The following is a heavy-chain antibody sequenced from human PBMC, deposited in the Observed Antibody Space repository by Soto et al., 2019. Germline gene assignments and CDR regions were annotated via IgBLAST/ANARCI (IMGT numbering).Heavy chain of an antibody. CDR1: GFTFSDYY. D-gene: IGHD5-18*01. V-gene: IGHV3-11*01. J-gene: IGHJ4*02. CDR2: ISSSGSTI. CDR3: ARDRPTTDTAMVRPDSFDY. Sequence: GGSLRLSCAASGFTFSDYYMSWIRQAPGKGLEWVSYISSSGSTIYYADSVKGRFTISRDNAKNSLYLQMNSLRAEDTAVYYCARDRPTTDTAMVRPDSFDYWGQGTLITVSS.